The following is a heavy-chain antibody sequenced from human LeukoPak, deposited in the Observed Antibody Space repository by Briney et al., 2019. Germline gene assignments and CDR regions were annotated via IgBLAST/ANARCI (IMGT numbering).Heavy chain of an antibody. D-gene: IGHD5-24*01. Sequence: GGSLRLSCAASGFTFSSYIMNWVRQAPGKGLEWVSSISSSSSYIYYADSVKGRFTISRDNAKNSLYLQMNSLRAEDTAVYYCARKGPQGGYNRGGYFDYWGQGTLVTVSS. CDR2: ISSSSSYI. CDR1: GFTFSSYI. J-gene: IGHJ4*02. CDR3: ARKGPQGGYNRGGYFDY. V-gene: IGHV3-21*01.